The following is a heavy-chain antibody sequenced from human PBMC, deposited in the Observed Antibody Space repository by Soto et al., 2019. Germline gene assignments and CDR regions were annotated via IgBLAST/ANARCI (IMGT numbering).Heavy chain of an antibody. Sequence: GGSLRLSCAASGFTFSSYSMNWVRQAPGKGLEWVSSISSSSSYIYYADSVKGRFTISRDNAKNSLYLQMNSLRAEDTAVYYCARGTSRYCNSTSCYPAGRFLDYWGQGTMVTVSS. J-gene: IGHJ4*02. CDR2: ISSSSSYI. CDR1: GFTFSSYS. CDR3: ARGTSRYCNSTSCYPAGRFLDY. V-gene: IGHV3-21*01. D-gene: IGHD2-2*01.